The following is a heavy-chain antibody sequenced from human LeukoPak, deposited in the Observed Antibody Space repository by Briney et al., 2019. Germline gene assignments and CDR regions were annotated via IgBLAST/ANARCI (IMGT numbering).Heavy chain of an antibody. CDR1: GFTVSSYG. V-gene: IGHV3-33*01. CDR3: ARDMGMVRGDY. J-gene: IGHJ4*02. Sequence: GGSLRLSCAASGFTVSSYGMHWVRQAPGKGLEWVAVIWYDGSNKYYADSVKGRFTISRDNSKNTLYLQMNSLRAEDTAVYYCARDMGMVRGDYWGQGTLVTVSS. D-gene: IGHD6-13*01. CDR2: IWYDGSNK.